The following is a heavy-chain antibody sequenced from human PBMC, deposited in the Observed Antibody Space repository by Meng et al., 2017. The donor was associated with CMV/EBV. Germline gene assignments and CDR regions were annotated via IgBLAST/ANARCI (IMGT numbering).Heavy chain of an antibody. J-gene: IGHJ5*02. CDR1: GFSLSTARMG. Sequence: SGPTLVKPTETLTLTCTVSGFSLSTARMGVSWIRQPPGKALEWLAHIFSNDEKSYSTSLKSRITISKDTSKSQVVLTMTNMDPVDTATYYCARIGRYYDFWSGYQNWFDHWGQGTLVTVSS. CDR2: IFSNDEK. CDR3: ARIGRYYDFWSGYQNWFDH. D-gene: IGHD3-3*01. V-gene: IGHV2-26*01.